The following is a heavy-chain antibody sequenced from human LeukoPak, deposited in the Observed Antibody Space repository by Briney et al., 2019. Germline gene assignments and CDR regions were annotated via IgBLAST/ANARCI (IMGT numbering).Heavy chain of an antibody. CDR2: IRCDGSNK. Sequence: GGSLRLSCAASGFTFSSYGMHWVRQAPGKGLEWVAFIRCDGSNKYYADSVKGRFTISRDNSKNTLYLQMNSLRAEDTAVYYCAKSYSSGWYYFDYWGQGTLVTVSS. J-gene: IGHJ4*02. V-gene: IGHV3-30*02. D-gene: IGHD6-19*01. CDR3: AKSYSSGWYYFDY. CDR1: GFTFSSYG.